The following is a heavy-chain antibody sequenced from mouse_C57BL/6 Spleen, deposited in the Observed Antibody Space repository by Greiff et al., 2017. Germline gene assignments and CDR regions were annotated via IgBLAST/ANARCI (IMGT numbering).Heavy chain of an antibody. Sequence: EVKLMESGGGLVQPGGSLSLSCAASGFNFTDYYMSWVRQPPGKALEWLGFIRNKANGYTTEYSASVKGRFTISRDNSQSILYLQMNALRAEDSATYYWARYMGVVATFDYWGQGTTLTVSS. CDR2: IRNKANGYTT. J-gene: IGHJ2*01. CDR3: ARYMGVVATFDY. V-gene: IGHV7-3*01. D-gene: IGHD1-1*01. CDR1: GFNFTDYY.